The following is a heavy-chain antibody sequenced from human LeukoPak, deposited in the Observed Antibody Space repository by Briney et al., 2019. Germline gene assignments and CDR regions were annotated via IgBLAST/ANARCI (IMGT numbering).Heavy chain of an antibody. CDR1: GYTFTNYD. V-gene: IGHV1-8*01. CDR2: MNPNSGNT. Sequence: ASVKVSCKASGYTFTNYDINWVRQATGQGLEWMGWMNPNSGNTGYPQKFRGRTTMTSNTTISTAYMELSSLRSEDTAVYYCAREVEVRLLWFGGHFDYWGPGTMVSVS. CDR3: AREVEVRLLWFGGHFDY. D-gene: IGHD3-10*01. J-gene: IGHJ4*02.